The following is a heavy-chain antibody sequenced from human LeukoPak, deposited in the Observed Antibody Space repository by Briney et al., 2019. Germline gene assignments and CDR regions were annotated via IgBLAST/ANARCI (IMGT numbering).Heavy chain of an antibody. CDR2: MNPNSGNT. J-gene: IGHJ4*02. D-gene: IGHD1-26*01. Sequence: ASVKVSCKASGYTFTSYDINWVRQATGQGLEWMGWMNPNSGNTGYAQKFQGRVTMTRDTSTSTVYMELSSLRSEDTAVYYCARKRGALDYWGQGTLVTVSS. V-gene: IGHV1-8*01. CDR3: ARKRGALDY. CDR1: GYTFTSYD.